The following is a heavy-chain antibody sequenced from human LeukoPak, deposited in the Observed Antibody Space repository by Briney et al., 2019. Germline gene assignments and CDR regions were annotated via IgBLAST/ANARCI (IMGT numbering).Heavy chain of an antibody. CDR2: ISYDGSNK. CDR1: GFTFSSYA. V-gene: IGHV3-30*14. D-gene: IGHD1-14*01. J-gene: IGHJ4*02. Sequence: GGSLRHSCAASGFTFSSYAMHWVRQAPGKGLEWVAVISYDGSNKYYADSVKGRFTISRDNSKNTLYLQMNSLRAEDTAVYYCVRGTGTDDYWGQGTLVTVSS. CDR3: VRGTGTDDY.